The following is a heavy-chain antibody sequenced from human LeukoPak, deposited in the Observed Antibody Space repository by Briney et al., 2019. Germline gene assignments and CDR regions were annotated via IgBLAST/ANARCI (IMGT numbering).Heavy chain of an antibody. V-gene: IGHV1-2*02. CDR1: GYTFTSYG. J-gene: IGHJ4*02. Sequence: GASVKVSCKASGYTFTSYGISWVRQAPGQGLEWMGWINPNSGGTNYAQKFQGRVTMTRDTSISTAYMELSRLRSDDTAVYYCARAPQVAAAGWFDYWGQGTLVTVSS. CDR2: INPNSGGT. CDR3: ARAPQVAAAGWFDY. D-gene: IGHD6-13*01.